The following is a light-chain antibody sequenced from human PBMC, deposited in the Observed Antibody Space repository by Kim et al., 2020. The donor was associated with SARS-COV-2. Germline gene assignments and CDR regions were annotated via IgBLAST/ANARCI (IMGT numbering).Light chain of an antibody. Sequence: LGKTVRITCQGASLRSYYASWYQQKPGQAPVLVIYGKNNRPSGIPDRFSGSSSGKTASLTITGAQAEDEADYYCNSRDSSGNHLVVFGGGTQLTVL. CDR3: NSRDSSGNHLVV. CDR1: SLRSYY. J-gene: IGLJ2*01. V-gene: IGLV3-19*01. CDR2: GKN.